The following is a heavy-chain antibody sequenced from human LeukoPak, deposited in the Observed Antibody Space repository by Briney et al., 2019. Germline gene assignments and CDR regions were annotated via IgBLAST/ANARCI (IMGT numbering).Heavy chain of an antibody. V-gene: IGHV4-34*01. J-gene: IGHJ6*03. D-gene: IGHD3-10*01. CDR1: GGSFSGYY. CDR3: ARVLRYYYGSGSYERQGYYYMAV. Sequence: KPSETLSLTXAVYGGSFSGYYWSWIRQTPGKGLEWIGEINHSGSTNYNPSLTTRVTISVDTSKNQFSLKLRSVTAADTAVYYCARVLRYYYGSGSYERQGYYYMAVWGKGTTVTVSS. CDR2: INHSGST.